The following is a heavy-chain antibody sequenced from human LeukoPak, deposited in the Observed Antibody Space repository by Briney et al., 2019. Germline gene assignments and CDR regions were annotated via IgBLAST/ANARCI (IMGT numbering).Heavy chain of an antibody. CDR3: ARDPLGYCSSTSCPPDY. CDR1: GGSISSGEYY. CDR2: IYYSGST. J-gene: IGHJ4*02. V-gene: IGHV4-30-4*08. Sequence: PSETLSLTCTVSGGSISSGEYYWSWIRQPPGKGLEWIGYIYYSGSTYYNPSLKSRVTISVDTSKNQFFLKLSSVTAADTAVYYCARDPLGYCSSTSCPPDYWGQGTLVTVSS. D-gene: IGHD2-2*01.